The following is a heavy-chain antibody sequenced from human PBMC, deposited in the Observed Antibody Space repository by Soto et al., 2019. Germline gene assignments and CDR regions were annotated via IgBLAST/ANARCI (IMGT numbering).Heavy chain of an antibody. CDR1: GFTFSSYA. CDR2: ISYDGSNK. J-gene: IGHJ4*02. V-gene: IGHV3-30-3*01. D-gene: IGHD5-12*01. CDR3: ARALDIVAPMGY. Sequence: GSLRLSCAASGFTFSSYAMHWVRQAPGKGLEWVAVISYDGSNKYYADSVKGRFTISRDNSKNTLYLQMNSLRAEDTAVYYCARALDIVAPMGYWGQGTLVTVSS.